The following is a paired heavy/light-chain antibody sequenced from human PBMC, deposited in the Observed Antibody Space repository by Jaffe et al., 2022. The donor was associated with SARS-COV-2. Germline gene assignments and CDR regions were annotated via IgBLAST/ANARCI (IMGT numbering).Heavy chain of an antibody. D-gene: IGHD1-1*01. J-gene: IGHJ6*03. CDR1: GFTFKHYG. CDR3: ARAASVTTARWHYMDV. Sequence: EVQLVESGGGSLQPGGSLRLSCAASGFTFKHYGVTWVRQAPGRGLEWVSHISDSSSTIYHEESVKGRFTISRDDAMNSVYLQMDSLRAEDTGVYYCARAASVTTARWHYMDVWGKGTTVTVSS. CDR2: ISDSSSTI. V-gene: IGHV3-48*01.
Light chain of an antibody. CDR3: QQYNNWPPWT. Sequence: EIVMTQSPATLSVSPGEGATLSCRTSQSVNYNLAWYQQKVGQAPRLLFYGASTRATGVPARFSGSGSGTEFTLTISRLQSEDFAVYYCQQYNNWPPWTFGQGTKVEIK. J-gene: IGKJ1*01. CDR1: QSVNYN. CDR2: GAS. V-gene: IGKV3-15*01.